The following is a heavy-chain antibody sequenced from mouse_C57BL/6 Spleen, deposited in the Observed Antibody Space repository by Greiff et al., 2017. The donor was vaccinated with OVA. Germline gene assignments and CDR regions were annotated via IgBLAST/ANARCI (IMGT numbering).Heavy chain of an antibody. Sequence: EVKLVESEGGLVQPGSSMKLSCTASGFTFSDYYMAWVRQVPEKGLEWVANINYDGSSTYYLDSLKSRFIISRDNAKNILYLQMSSLKSEDTATYYCARGGDSSGFIYAMDYWGQGTSVTVSS. J-gene: IGHJ4*01. CDR2: INYDGSST. V-gene: IGHV5-16*01. D-gene: IGHD3-2*02. CDR3: ARGGDSSGFIYAMDY. CDR1: GFTFSDYY.